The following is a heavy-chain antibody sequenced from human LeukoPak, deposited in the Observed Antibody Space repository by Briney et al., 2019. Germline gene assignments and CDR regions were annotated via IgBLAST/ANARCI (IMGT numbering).Heavy chain of an antibody. Sequence: SETLSLTCTVSGASISSYYWRWVRQPAGKRLEWIGRIYTSGITNYNPSLKSRVTMSVDMSKNQFSLKLSSVTAADTAVYYCARLDSGDNAYDYWGQGTLVTVSS. D-gene: IGHD4-17*01. CDR3: ARLDSGDNAYDY. J-gene: IGHJ4*02. CDR1: GASISSYY. V-gene: IGHV4-4*07. CDR2: IYTSGIT.